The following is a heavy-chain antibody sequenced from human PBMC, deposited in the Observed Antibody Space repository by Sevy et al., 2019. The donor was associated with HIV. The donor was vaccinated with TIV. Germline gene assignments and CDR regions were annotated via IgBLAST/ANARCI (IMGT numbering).Heavy chain of an antibody. CDR2: IYTSGST. Sequence: SETLSLTCTVSGGSISSYYWSWIRQPAGKGLEWIERIYTSGSTNYNPSLKSRVTMSVDTSKNQFSLKLSSVTAADTAVYYCARAHHYDFWSGYFWFDPWGQGTLVTVSS. V-gene: IGHV4-4*07. CDR3: ARAHHYDFWSGYFWFDP. CDR1: GGSISSYY. D-gene: IGHD3-3*01. J-gene: IGHJ5*02.